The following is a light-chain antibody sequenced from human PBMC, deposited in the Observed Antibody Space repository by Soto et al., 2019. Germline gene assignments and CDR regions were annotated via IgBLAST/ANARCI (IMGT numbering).Light chain of an antibody. V-gene: IGKV3-20*01. CDR1: QSVSSTY. Sequence: EIVLTQSTGTLSLSPGERATLSCRASQSVSSTYLAWYQQKPGQAPRILIYGASSRDAGIPDRFSGSGSGTEFTLTIRRVEHEDFEVFYCQQYGSSPYTFGQGTKLEIK. J-gene: IGKJ2*01. CDR2: GAS. CDR3: QQYGSSPYT.